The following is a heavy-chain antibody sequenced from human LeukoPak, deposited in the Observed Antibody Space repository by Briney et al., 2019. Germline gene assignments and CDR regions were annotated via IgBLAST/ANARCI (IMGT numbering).Heavy chain of an antibody. CDR2: ISSSGSTI. D-gene: IGHD6-13*01. V-gene: IGHV3-48*03. J-gene: IGHJ6*03. CDR3: AGGLAAAHYYYYMEV. CDR1: GFTFSSYE. Sequence: GGSLRLSRAASGFTFSSYEMNWVRQAPGKGLEWVSYISSSGSTIYYADSVKGRFTISRDNAKNSLYLQMNSLGAEDTAVYYCAGGLAAAHYYYYMEVWGKGTTVTVSS.